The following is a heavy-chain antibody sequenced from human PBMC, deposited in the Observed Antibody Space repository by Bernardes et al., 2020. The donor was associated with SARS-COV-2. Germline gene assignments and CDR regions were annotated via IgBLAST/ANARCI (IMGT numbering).Heavy chain of an antibody. V-gene: IGHV4-59*08. CDR3: ARHPPREWAVLGEFDY. J-gene: IGHJ4*02. Sequence: SETLTLTCTVSGASIGRSYWSWIRQPPGKGLAWIGYIYYTGSTHYNPSLKSRVTMSIGTSKTQFSLKLSSVTAADTAVYYCARHPPREWAVLGEFDYWGQGTLVTVSS. CDR2: IYYTGST. D-gene: IGHD1-26*01. CDR1: GASIGRSY.